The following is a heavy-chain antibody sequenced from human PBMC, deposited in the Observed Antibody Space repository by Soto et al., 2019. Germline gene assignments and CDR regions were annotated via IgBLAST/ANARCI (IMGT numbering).Heavy chain of an antibody. CDR1: GGSISSGGYS. CDR2: IYHSGST. D-gene: IGHD3-22*01. V-gene: IGHV4-30-2*01. CDR3: ARGDDSSGYYSGKWFDP. Sequence: SETLSLTCAVSGGSISSGGYSWSWIRQPPGKGLEWIGYIYHSGSTYYNPSLKSRVTISVDRSKNQFSLKLSSVTAADTAVYYCARGDDSSGYYSGKWFDPWGQGTLVTVSS. J-gene: IGHJ5*02.